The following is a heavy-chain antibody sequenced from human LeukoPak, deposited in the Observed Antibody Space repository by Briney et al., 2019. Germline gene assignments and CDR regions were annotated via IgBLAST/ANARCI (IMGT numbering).Heavy chain of an antibody. CDR1: GGSINYYY. CDR3: ARSDYHNSGSHTVFDAFDI. D-gene: IGHD3-10*01. CDR2: IDDSGNT. J-gene: IGHJ3*02. V-gene: IGHV4-59*01. Sequence: SETLSLTCTVSGGSINYYYWMWIRQPPGKGLEWIGYIDDSGNTNYNPSLKSQVTISVDKSKDQFSLKLSFVTAADTAMYYCARSDYHNSGSHTVFDAFDIWGQGTRVTVSS.